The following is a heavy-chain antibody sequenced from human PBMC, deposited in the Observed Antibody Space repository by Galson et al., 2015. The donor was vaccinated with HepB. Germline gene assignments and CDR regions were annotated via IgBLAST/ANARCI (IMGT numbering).Heavy chain of an antibody. J-gene: IGHJ2*01. D-gene: IGHD2-21*02. V-gene: IGHV3-30*04. Sequence: SLRLSCAASGFSFSYFPMHWVRQAPGKGLDWVAVISFTGKYTNYADSGMGRFTISRDNSKNALYLQMNSLRLEDTALYYCVRPRAGGAGDCQNWYVARGGRGPLVT. CDR2: ISFTGKYT. CDR1: GFSFSYFP. CDR3: VRPRAGGAGDCQNWYVAR.